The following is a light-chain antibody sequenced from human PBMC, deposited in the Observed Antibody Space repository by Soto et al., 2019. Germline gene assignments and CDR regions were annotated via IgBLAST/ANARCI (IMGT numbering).Light chain of an antibody. CDR3: SSYTSSSTVI. V-gene: IGLV2-14*01. J-gene: IGLJ2*01. CDR1: SSDVSSYNF. Sequence: QSVLTQPASVSGSPGPSITISCTGTSSDVSSYNFVSWYQQHPCKAPKLMIYEVSNRPSWLYNRFSGSKSGNTASLTISGRQVEDEADCYCSSYTSSSTVIFGGGTKLTVL. CDR2: EVS.